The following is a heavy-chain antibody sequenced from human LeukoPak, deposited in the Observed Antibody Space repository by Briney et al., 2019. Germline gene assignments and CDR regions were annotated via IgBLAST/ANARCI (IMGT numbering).Heavy chain of an antibody. CDR3: AREDCGGDCYHY. CDR2: INPNSGGT. Sequence: ASVKVSCKASGYTFTGYFIHWVRQAPGQGLEWMGWINPNSGGTNYAQKFQDRVTMTRDTSISTVYMELSRLRSDDTAVYYCAREDCGGDCYHYLGQGTLVTVSS. CDR1: GYTFTGYF. V-gene: IGHV1-2*02. D-gene: IGHD2-21*02. J-gene: IGHJ4*02.